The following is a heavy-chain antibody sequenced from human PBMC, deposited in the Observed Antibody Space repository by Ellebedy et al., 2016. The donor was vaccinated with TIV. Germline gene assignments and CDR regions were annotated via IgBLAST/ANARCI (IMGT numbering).Heavy chain of an antibody. V-gene: IGHV3-23*01. CDR3: AKDVSQQLVRGEAFDI. Sequence: GESLKISCAASGFTFSGYAMSWVRQAPGKGLEWVSAISGSGGSTYYADSVKGRFTISRDNSKNTLYLQMNSLRAEDTAVYYCAKDVSQQLVRGEAFDIWGQGTMVTVSS. D-gene: IGHD6-13*01. J-gene: IGHJ3*02. CDR2: ISGSGGST. CDR1: GFTFSGYA.